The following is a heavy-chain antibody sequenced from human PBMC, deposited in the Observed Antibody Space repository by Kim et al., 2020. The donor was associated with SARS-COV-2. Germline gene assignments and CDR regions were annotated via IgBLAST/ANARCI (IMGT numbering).Heavy chain of an antibody. D-gene: IGHD3-16*01. Sequence: GGSLRLSCAASGFTFSSYGMHWVRQAPGKGLEWVAVISYDGSNKYYADSVKGRFTISRDNSKNTLYLQMNSLRAEDTAVYYCAKGLMITFGGVYGMDVWGQGTTVTVSS. CDR1: GFTFSSYG. CDR2: ISYDGSNK. CDR3: AKGLMITFGGVYGMDV. V-gene: IGHV3-30*18. J-gene: IGHJ6*02.